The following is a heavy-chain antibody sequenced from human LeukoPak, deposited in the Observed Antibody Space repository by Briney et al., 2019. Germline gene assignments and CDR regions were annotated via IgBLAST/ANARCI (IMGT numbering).Heavy chain of an antibody. CDR2: INPSGGST. V-gene: IGHV1-46*01. CDR1: GYTFTSYY. CDR3: ASSVDGYNPTDFDY. J-gene: IGHJ4*02. Sequence: ASVTVSCKASGYTFTSYYMHWVRQAPGQGLEWMGIINPSGGSTSYAQKLQGRVTMTTDTSTSTAYMELRSLRSDDTAVYYCASSVDGYNPTDFDYWGQGTLVTVSS. D-gene: IGHD5-24*01.